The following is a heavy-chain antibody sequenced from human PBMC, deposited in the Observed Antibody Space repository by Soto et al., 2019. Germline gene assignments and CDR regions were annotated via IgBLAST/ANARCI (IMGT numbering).Heavy chain of an antibody. CDR1: GGSISSYY. CDR2: IFYSGST. D-gene: IGHD6-13*01. CDR3: ARTAVGYISSWYGFDY. J-gene: IGHJ4*01. Sequence: QVQLQESGPGLVKPSETLSLTCTVSGGSISSYYWSWIRQPPGKGLEWIGYIFYSGSTNYNPSLKRRVTISVDTSTNQFSLKLKSATAADTAVYYCARTAVGYISSWYGFDYWGHGSLVTVSS. V-gene: IGHV4-59*01.